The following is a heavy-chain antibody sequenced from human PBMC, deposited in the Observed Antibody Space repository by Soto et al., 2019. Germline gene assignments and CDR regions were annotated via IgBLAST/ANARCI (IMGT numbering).Heavy chain of an antibody. D-gene: IGHD1-1*01. Sequence: QVQLVESGGGVVQPGRSLRLSCAASGFTFSSYGMHWVRQAPGKGLEWVALISNHGSNKYYADSVKGRFTISRDNCKNRLYLQMNSLRAEDTAVYYCAQGSLVWNDSWLESYFDYWGQGTLVTVSS. J-gene: IGHJ4*02. CDR3: AQGSLVWNDSWLESYFDY. V-gene: IGHV3-30*18. CDR2: ISNHGSNK. CDR1: GFTFSSYG.